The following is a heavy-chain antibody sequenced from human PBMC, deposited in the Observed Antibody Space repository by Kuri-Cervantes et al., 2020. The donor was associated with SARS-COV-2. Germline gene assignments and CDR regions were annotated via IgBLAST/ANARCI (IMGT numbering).Heavy chain of an antibody. CDR3: ATAYRGYHSWYFDL. J-gene: IGHJ2*01. CDR1: GYTLTELS. V-gene: IGHV1-24*01. Sequence: ASVKVSCKVSGYTLTELSMHWVRQAPGKGLGWMGGFDPEDGETIYAQKFQGRVTMTEDTSTDTAYMELSSLRSEDTAVYYCATAYRGYHSWYFDLWGRGTLVTVSS. CDR2: FDPEDGET. D-gene: IGHD3-22*01.